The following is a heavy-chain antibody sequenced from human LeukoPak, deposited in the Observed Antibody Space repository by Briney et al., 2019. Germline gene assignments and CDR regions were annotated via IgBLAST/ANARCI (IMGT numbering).Heavy chain of an antibody. CDR1: GGSISSGGSS. V-gene: IGHV4-30-2*01. D-gene: IGHD6-6*01. CDR2: IYHSGST. J-gene: IGHJ4*02. CDR3: ARGGGKQLARKV. Sequence: SETLSLTCAVSGGSISSGGSSWSWIRQPPGKGLEWIGYIYHSGSTYYNPSLKSRVTISIDRSKNQFSLKLSSVTAADTAVYYCARGGGKQLARKVWGQGTLVTVSS.